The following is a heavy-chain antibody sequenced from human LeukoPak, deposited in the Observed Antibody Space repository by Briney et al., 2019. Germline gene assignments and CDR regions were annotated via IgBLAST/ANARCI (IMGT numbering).Heavy chain of an antibody. CDR1: GYIFTSYA. CDR3: ARTVGYFDY. J-gene: IGHJ4*02. Sequence: ASVKVSCKASGYIFTSYAIFWVRQAPGQRLEWMGWINAGSGNTNYAQKLQGRVTMTTDTSTSTAYMELRSLRSDDTAVYYCARTVGYFDYWGQGTLVTVSS. V-gene: IGHV1-18*01. D-gene: IGHD1-26*01. CDR2: INAGSGNT.